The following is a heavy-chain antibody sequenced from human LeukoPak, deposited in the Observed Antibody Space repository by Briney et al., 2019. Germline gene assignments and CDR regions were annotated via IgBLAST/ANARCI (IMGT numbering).Heavy chain of an antibody. CDR2: IHNSGRT. J-gene: IGHJ4*02. CDR1: GGSVSSYY. CDR3: ARDFLLQSEGLFDY. D-gene: IGHD4-11*01. V-gene: IGHV4-4*08. Sequence: SETLSLTCSVSGGSVSSYYWSWIRQSPGKGLEWIGYIHNSGRTNYNPSLKSRVTGFVDTSKNQVSLRLNSVTAADTAVYYCARDFLLQSEGLFDYWGQGTLVTVSS.